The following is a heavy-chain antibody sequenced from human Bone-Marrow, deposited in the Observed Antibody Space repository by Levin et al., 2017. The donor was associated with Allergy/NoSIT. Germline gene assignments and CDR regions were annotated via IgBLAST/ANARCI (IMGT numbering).Heavy chain of an antibody. Sequence: RSGGSLRLSCAASGFTFSSYAMSWVRQAPGKGLEWVSAISGSGGSTYYADSVKGRFTISRDNSKNTLYLQMNSLRAEDTAVYYCAKLITSTMVRGVNFDYWGQGTLVTVSS. CDR2: ISGSGGST. V-gene: IGHV3-23*01. CDR1: GFTFSSYA. CDR3: AKLITSTMVRGVNFDY. J-gene: IGHJ4*02. D-gene: IGHD3-10*01.